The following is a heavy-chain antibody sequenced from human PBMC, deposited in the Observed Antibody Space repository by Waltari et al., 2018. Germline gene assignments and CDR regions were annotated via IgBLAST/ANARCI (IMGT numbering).Heavy chain of an antibody. CDR2: IYYSGST. CDR3: ARLYYYDSSGFDY. J-gene: IGHJ4*02. V-gene: IGHV4-59*11. Sequence: QVQLQESGPGLVKPSETLSLTCTVSGGSISSHYWSWIRQPPGKGLEWIGYIYYSGSTIHNPSLKIRVTISVDTSKNQFSLKLSSVTAADTAVYYCARLYYYDSSGFDYWGQGTLVTVSS. D-gene: IGHD3-22*01. CDR1: GGSISSHY.